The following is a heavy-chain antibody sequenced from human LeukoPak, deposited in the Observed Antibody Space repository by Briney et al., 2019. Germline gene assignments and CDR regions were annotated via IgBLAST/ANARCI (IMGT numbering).Heavy chain of an antibody. CDR3: ARRTYYYGSGSFYYYYGMDV. Sequence: PSEALSLTCAVYGGSFSGYYWSWIRQPPRKGLEWIGEINHSGSTNYNPSLKSRVTTSVDTSKNQFSLKLSSVTAADTAVYYCARRTYYYGSGSFYYYYGMDVWGQGTTVTVSS. J-gene: IGHJ6*02. V-gene: IGHV4-34*01. CDR1: GGSFSGYY. D-gene: IGHD3-10*01. CDR2: INHSGST.